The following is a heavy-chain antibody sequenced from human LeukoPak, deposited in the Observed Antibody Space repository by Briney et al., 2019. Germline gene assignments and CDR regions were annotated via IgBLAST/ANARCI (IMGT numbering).Heavy chain of an antibody. CDR2: IYTSGST. J-gene: IGHJ4*02. Sequence: SETLSLTCTVSGGSISSYYWSWIRQPAGKGLEWIGRIYTSGSTNYNPSPKSRVTMSVDTSKNQFSLKLSSVTAADTAVYYCARGGTYYDILTGGPFHTEYYFDYWGQGTLVTVSS. D-gene: IGHD3-9*01. CDR3: ARGGTYYDILTGGPFHTEYYFDY. CDR1: GGSISSYY. V-gene: IGHV4-4*07.